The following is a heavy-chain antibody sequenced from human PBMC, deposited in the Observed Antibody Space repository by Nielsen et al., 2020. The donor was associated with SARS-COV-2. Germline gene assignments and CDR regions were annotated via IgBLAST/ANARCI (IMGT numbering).Heavy chain of an antibody. CDR1: GCTLNSYA. V-gene: IGHV3-9*01. Sequence: GESLNISCAASGCTLNSYAMTWVRPAPGKGLEWVSGISWNNDNIGYADSVTGRSTISRDNAKNSLYLQINSLRAEDTALYYCAKDKRYYGSMTSYGMDVWGQGTTVTVSS. CDR3: AKDKRYYGSMTSYGMDV. D-gene: IGHD3-10*01. J-gene: IGHJ6*02. CDR2: ISWNNDNI.